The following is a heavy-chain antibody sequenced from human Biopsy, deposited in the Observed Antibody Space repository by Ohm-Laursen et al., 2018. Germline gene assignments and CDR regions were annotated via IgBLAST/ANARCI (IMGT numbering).Heavy chain of an antibody. Sequence: SSVKVSCKASGGTFTTYAISWVRQAPGQGLEWMGWIIPIVGITPYAQKFRGRVTITGDKSMSTAYMELSSLTADETAVYYCARGSRVESSYGSMGLRSYVMDVWGQGTTVTVSS. CDR3: ARGSRVESSYGSMGLRSYVMDV. CDR2: IIPIVGIT. J-gene: IGHJ6*02. V-gene: IGHV1-69*04. D-gene: IGHD3-16*01. CDR1: GGTFTTYA.